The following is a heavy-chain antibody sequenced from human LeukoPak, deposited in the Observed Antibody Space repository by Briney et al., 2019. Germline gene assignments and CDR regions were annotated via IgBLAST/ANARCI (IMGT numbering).Heavy chain of an antibody. J-gene: IGHJ1*01. D-gene: IGHD6-19*01. CDR3: AGRDSSGFTEYFQH. CDR2: ISGSGGST. CDR1: GFTFSSYS. Sequence: GGSLRLSCAASGFTFSSYSMNWVRQAPGKGLEWVSAISGSGGSTYYADSVKGRFTISRDNSKNTLYLQMNSLRAEDTAVYYCAGRDSSGFTEYFQHWGQGTLVTVSS. V-gene: IGHV3-23*01.